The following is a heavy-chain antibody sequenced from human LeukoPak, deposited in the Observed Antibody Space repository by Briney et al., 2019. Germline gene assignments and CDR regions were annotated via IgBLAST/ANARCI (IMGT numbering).Heavy chain of an antibody. D-gene: IGHD2-2*01. CDR1: GFTFSNSA. CDR3: AAGSSVDCSTTSCPPTDY. V-gene: IGHV3-30-3*01. CDR2: MSFDGTNK. J-gene: IGHJ4*02. Sequence: GRSLRLSCAASGFTFSNSAMHWVRQAPGKGLEWVAVMSFDGTNKYYADSVKGRFTISRDNSKNTVYVQMSSLRGDDSGVYYCAAGSSVDCSTTSCPPTDYWGQGTLVTVSS.